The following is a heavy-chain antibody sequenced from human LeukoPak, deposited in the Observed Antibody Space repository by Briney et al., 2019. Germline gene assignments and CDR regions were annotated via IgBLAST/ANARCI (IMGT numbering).Heavy chain of an antibody. CDR2: TSSSSSYI. V-gene: IGHV3-21*01. D-gene: IGHD2-15*01. J-gene: IGHJ6*02. CDR1: GFTFSSYS. CDR3: ARGACSGGSCYPIGYGMDV. Sequence: PGRSLRLSCAASGFTFSSYSMNWVRQAPGKGLEWVSSTSSSSSYIYYADSVKGRFTISRDNAKNSLYLQMNSLRAEDTAVYYCARGACSGGSCYPIGYGMDVWGQGTTVTVSS.